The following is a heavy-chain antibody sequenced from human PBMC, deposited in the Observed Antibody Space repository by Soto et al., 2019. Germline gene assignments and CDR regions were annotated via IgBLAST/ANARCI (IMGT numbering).Heavy chain of an antibody. J-gene: IGHJ4*02. CDR1: GGTFSSYA. D-gene: IGHD4-4*01. V-gene: IGHV1-69*13. CDR3: AIRRADPRGNYVPPFDY. Sequence: ASVKVSCKASGGTFSSYAISWVRQAPGQGLEWMGGIIPIFGTANYAQKFQGRVTITADESTSTAYMELSSLRSEDTAVYYCAIRRADPRGNYVPPFDYWGQGTLVTVSS. CDR2: IIPIFGTA.